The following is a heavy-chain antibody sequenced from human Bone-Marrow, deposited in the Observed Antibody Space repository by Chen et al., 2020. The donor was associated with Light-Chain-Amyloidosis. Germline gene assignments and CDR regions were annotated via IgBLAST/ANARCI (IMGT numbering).Heavy chain of an antibody. V-gene: IGHV3-33*01. CDR3: AREGAKTTVTTLDY. Sequence: QVQLVESGGGVVQPGRSLRLSCAASGFTFSSYGMHWVRQAPGKGLEWVAVIWYDGSNKYYADSVKGRFTISRDNSKNTLYLQMNSLRAEDTAVYYCAREGAKTTVTTLDYWGQGTLVTVSS. CDR1: GFTFSSYG. J-gene: IGHJ4*02. CDR2: IWYDGSNK. D-gene: IGHD4-17*01.